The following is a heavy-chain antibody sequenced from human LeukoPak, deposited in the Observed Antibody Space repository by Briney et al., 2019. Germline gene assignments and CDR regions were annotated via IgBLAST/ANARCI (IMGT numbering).Heavy chain of an antibody. Sequence: SETLSLTCTVSGGSISSSSYYWGWIRQPPGKGLEWIGSTYYSGSTYYNPSLKSRVTISVDTSKNQFSLKLSSVTAADTAVYYCARHNPYSSSWPFFDYWGQGTLVTISS. CDR1: GGSISSSSYY. J-gene: IGHJ4*02. V-gene: IGHV4-39*01. CDR3: ARHNPYSSSWPFFDY. CDR2: TYYSGST. D-gene: IGHD6-13*01.